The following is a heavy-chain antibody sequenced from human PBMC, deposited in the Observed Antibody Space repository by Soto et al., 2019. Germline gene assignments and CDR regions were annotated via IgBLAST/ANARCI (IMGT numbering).Heavy chain of an antibody. Sequence: ASVKVSCKASGGTFSSYAISWVRQAPGQGLEWMGGIIPIFGTANYAQKFQGRVTITADESTSTAYMELSSLRSEDTAVYYCASSNSVLRFLEWFRPFDYWGQGTLVTVSS. CDR1: GGTFSSYA. V-gene: IGHV1-69*13. J-gene: IGHJ4*02. CDR3: ASSNSVLRFLEWFRPFDY. D-gene: IGHD3-3*01. CDR2: IIPIFGTA.